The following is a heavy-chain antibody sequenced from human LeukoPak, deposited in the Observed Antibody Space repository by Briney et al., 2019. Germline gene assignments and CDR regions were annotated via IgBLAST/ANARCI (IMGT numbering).Heavy chain of an antibody. CDR2: IYISGST. CDR3: ARAGRPYWYFDL. CDR1: GGSLSSGSYY. J-gene: IGHJ2*01. V-gene: IGHV4-61*02. Sequence: PSETLSLTCTVSGGSLSSGSYYWRWIRQPAGKGLEWIGRIYISGSTNYNPSLKSRVTISVDTSKNQFSLKVRSVTAADTAVYYCARAGRPYWYFDLWGRGTLVTVSS. D-gene: IGHD6-6*01.